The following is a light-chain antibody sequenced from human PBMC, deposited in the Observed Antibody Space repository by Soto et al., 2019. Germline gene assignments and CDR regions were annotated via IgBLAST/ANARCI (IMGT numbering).Light chain of an antibody. V-gene: IGKV1-17*01. CDR2: AAS. CDR1: QGIGNG. CDR3: LQHNSYPIT. Sequence: DIQMTQSPSSLSASVGDRVTMTCRASQGIGNGLGRYQQKPGKAPKRRIYAASSLQSGVPSRFSGSGSGTEFTLTISSLQPEDFATYYCLQHNSYPITFGQGTRLEIK. J-gene: IGKJ5*01.